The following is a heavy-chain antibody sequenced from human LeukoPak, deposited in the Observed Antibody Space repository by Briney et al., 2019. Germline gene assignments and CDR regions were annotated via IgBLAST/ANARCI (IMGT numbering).Heavy chain of an antibody. V-gene: IGHV4-4*07. J-gene: IGHJ5*02. CDR1: GGSISSYN. D-gene: IGHD3-3*01. CDR2: IYTSGST. Sequence: PSETLSLTCTVSGGSISSYNWSWIRQPAGKGLEWIGRIYTSGSTNYNPSLKSRVTMSVDTSKDQFSLKLSSVTAADTAVYYCARDSIFGVFLFDPWGQGTLVTVSS. CDR3: ARDSIFGVFLFDP.